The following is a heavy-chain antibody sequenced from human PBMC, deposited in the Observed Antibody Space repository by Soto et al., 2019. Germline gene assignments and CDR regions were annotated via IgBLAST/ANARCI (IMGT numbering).Heavy chain of an antibody. Sequence: EVQLLESGGGLVQPGGSLRLSCGVSGSTFNSDDMSWVRQAPGRGLEWVSGLSDSGSNTYYADAVKGRFTIFRDNSKNTLYLQRNSLRVADTALYYCAKDGGWSLAVAGLCDSWGQGTLVTVSS. CDR3: AKDGGWSLAVAGLCDS. V-gene: IGHV3-23*01. J-gene: IGHJ5*01. CDR1: GSTFNSDD. D-gene: IGHD6-19*01. CDR2: LSDSGSNT.